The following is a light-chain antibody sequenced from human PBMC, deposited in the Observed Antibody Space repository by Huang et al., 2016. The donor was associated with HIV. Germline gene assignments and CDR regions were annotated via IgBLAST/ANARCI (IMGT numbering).Light chain of an antibody. J-gene: IGKJ5*01. CDR1: QSVRSTY. CDR3: QLYGNF. CDR2: SAS. Sequence: EIVLTQSPGTLSLSPGGRATLSCRASQSVRSTYFSWCQQQPGQAPRLRIYSASTRATGIPDRFNGSESGTDFTLTINRLEPEDFAIYYCQLYGNFFGQGTRLEIK. V-gene: IGKV3-20*01.